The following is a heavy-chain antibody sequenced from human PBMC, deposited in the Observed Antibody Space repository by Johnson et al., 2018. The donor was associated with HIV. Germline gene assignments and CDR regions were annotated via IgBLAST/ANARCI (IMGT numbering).Heavy chain of an antibody. D-gene: IGHD3-22*01. CDR2: INSDGSST. J-gene: IGHJ3*02. CDR1: GFTFSSYW. CDR3: AKDLSSGYLMGAFDI. V-gene: IGHV3-74*01. Sequence: VQLVESGGGLVQPGGSLRLSCAASGFTFSSYWMHWVRQAPGKGLVWVSRINSDGSSTSYADSVKGRFTISRDNAKNTLYLQMNSLRAEDTAVYYCAKDLSSGYLMGAFDIWGQGTMVTVSS.